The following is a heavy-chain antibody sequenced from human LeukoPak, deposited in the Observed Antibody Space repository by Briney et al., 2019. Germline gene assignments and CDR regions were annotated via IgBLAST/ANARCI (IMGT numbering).Heavy chain of an antibody. V-gene: IGHV1-24*01. D-gene: IGHD4-23*01. J-gene: IGHJ6*02. CDR3: AILPLTVVTPLDV. CDR2: FDPEEGET. CDR1: GHSLAELA. Sequence: ASVKVSCTVSGHSLAELAMHRVRQAPGKGLEWVGGFDPEEGETFYAQEVLGRVSMTEDTSTDTAYMELSSLTSEDTAVYYCAILPLTVVTPLDVWGQGTTVTVSS.